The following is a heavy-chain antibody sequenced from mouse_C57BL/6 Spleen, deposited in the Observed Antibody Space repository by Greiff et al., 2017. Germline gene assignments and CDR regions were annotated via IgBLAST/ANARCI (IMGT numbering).Heavy chain of an antibody. V-gene: IGHV1-55*01. CDR2: IYPGSGST. J-gene: IGHJ1*03. Sequence: QVQLQQPGAELVKPGASVKMSCKASGYTFTSYWITWVKQRPGQGLEWIGDIYPGSGSTNYNEKFKNKATLTVDTSSSTAYLQLSSLTSEDSAVYYCARHYYSNYWYFDVWGTGTTVTVSS. D-gene: IGHD2-5*01. CDR1: GYTFTSYW. CDR3: ARHYYSNYWYFDV.